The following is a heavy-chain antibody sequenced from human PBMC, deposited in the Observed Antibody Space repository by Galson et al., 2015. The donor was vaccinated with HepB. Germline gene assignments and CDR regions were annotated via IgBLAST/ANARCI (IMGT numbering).Heavy chain of an antibody. CDR1: GGSISSGDYY. D-gene: IGHD2-2*01. CDR2: IYYSGST. CDR3: AREDSTSCLDY. V-gene: IGHV4-30-4*01. Sequence: LSLTCTVSGGSISSGDYYWSWIRQPPGKGLEWIGYIYYSGSTYYNPSLKSRVTISVDTSKNQFSLKLSSVTAADTAVYYCAREDSTSCLDYWGQGTLVTVSS. J-gene: IGHJ4*02.